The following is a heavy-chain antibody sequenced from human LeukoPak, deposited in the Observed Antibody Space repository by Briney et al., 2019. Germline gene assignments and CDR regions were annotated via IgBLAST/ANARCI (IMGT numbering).Heavy chain of an antibody. CDR3: TRSGSSPAFDY. J-gene: IGHJ4*02. CDR1: GFTFGDYA. Sequence: PGGSLRLSCTASGFTFGDYAMSWVRQAPGKGLEWVGFIRSKAYGGTTEYAASVKGRFTISRDDSRSIAYLQMNSLKTEDTAVYYCTRSGSSPAFDYWGQGTLVTVSS. V-gene: IGHV3-49*04. D-gene: IGHD3-10*01. CDR2: IRSKAYGGTT.